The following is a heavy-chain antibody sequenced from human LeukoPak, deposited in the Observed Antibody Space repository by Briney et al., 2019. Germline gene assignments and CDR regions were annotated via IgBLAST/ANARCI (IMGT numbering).Heavy chain of an antibody. D-gene: IGHD3-22*01. CDR3: AFSYYDSSGYFY. CDR2: INPNSGGT. V-gene: IGHV1-2*02. CDR1: GYTFTGYY. Sequence: ASVKVSCKASGYTFTGYYMHWVRQAPGQGLEWMGWINPNSGGTNYAQKFQGRVTMTRDTSTSTVYMELSSLRSEDTAVYYCAFSYYDSSGYFYWGQGTLVTVSS. J-gene: IGHJ4*02.